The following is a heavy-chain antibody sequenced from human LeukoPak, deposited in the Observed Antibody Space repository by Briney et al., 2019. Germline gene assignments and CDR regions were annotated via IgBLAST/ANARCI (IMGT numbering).Heavy chain of an antibody. Sequence: GGSLRLSCAASGFTFSNHWMSWVRQAPGEGLEWVANIKQDGSEKYYVDSVKGRFTISRDNAKNSVHLQMNSLRVEDTAVYYCARLTGYSSGVFDYWGQGTLVTVSS. V-gene: IGHV3-7*01. CDR2: IKQDGSEK. CDR3: ARLTGYSSGVFDY. CDR1: GFTFSNHW. J-gene: IGHJ4*02. D-gene: IGHD6-19*01.